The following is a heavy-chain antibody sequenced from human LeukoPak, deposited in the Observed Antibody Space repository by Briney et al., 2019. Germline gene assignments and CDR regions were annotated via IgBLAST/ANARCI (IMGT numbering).Heavy chain of an antibody. CDR3: ARNLGRNYDS. CDR2: ISFDSSYR. CDR1: GFTFSSYS. Sequence: GGSLRLSCAASGFTFSSYSMNWARQAPGKGLEWVSFISFDSSYRNYADSVKGRFTVSRDNTENSLYLHMSNLRAEDTAVYYCARNLGRNYDSWGQGTLVTVSS. J-gene: IGHJ4*02. V-gene: IGHV3-21*01.